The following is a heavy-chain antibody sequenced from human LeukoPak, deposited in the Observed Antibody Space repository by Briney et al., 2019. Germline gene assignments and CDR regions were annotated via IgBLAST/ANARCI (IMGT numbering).Heavy chain of an antibody. D-gene: IGHD2-2*03. CDR2: INPNSGGT. Sequence: ASVKVSCKASGYTFTGYYMHWVRQAPGQGLEWMGWINPNSGGTNYAQKFQGRVTMTRDTSISTAYMELSRLRSDDTAVHYCARDLRMDIVVVPAASQNYFDYWGQGTLVTVSS. V-gene: IGHV1-2*02. CDR3: ARDLRMDIVVVPAASQNYFDY. CDR1: GYTFTGYY. J-gene: IGHJ4*02.